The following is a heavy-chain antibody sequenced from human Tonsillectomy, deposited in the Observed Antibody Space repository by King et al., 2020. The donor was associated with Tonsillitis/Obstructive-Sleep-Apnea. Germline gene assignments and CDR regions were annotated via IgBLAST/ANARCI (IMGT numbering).Heavy chain of an antibody. CDR2: IVVGSGNT. J-gene: IGHJ6*03. Sequence: QLVQSGPEVKKPGTSVKVSCKASGFTFTRSAMQWVRQARGQRLEWIGWIVVGSGNTNYAQKFQERVTITRDMSTSTAYMELSNLRSEDTAVYYCAATAYYYYCYMDVWGKGTTVTASS. CDR1: GFTFTRSA. CDR3: AATAYYYYCYMDV. V-gene: IGHV1-58*02. D-gene: IGHD5-18*01.